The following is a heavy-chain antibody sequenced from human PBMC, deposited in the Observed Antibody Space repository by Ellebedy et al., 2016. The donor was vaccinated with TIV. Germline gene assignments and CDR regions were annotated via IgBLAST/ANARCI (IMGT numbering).Heavy chain of an antibody. CDR2: IKQDGSET. Sequence: GESLKISCAASGFTFSTYWMSWVRQAPGKGLERVAIIKQDGSETYYVDSVKGRFTISRDNAKASLSLEMNSLRVEDTAMYYCARVCCYFDSTSNPNWFDPWGQGTLVTVSS. CDR3: ARVCCYFDSTSNPNWFDP. CDR1: GFTFSTYW. V-gene: IGHV3-7*03. J-gene: IGHJ5*02. D-gene: IGHD3-10*01.